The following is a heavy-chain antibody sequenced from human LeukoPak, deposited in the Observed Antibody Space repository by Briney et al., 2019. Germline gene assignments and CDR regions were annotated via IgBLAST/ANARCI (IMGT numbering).Heavy chain of an antibody. CDR2: ITSKARDYAT. D-gene: IGHD5/OR15-5a*01. J-gene: IGHJ6*02. CDR3: ARGVPNSVYGLDV. CDR1: GFIFSGYP. V-gene: IGHV3-73*01. Sequence: GGSLRLSCAASGFIFSGYPVHWVRQTSGKGLEWVGRITSKARDYATAYAASVKGRFTVSRDDSRNTAYLQMNSLRTEDTAVYYCARGVPNSVYGLDVWGQGTTVTVSS.